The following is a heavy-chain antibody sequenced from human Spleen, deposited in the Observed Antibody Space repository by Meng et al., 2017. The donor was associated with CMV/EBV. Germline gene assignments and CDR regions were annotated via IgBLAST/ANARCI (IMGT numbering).Heavy chain of an antibody. CDR2: ISAYNGNT. CDR1: GYTLKNYY. CDR3: ARDQQLVPAEYFQH. V-gene: IGHV1-18*04. J-gene: IGHJ1*01. Sequence: QVQLVQSGTEVKKPGASVRVSCKASGYTLKNYYLHWVRQAPGQGLEWMGRISAYNGNTIYAQKFQGGVTMTTDTSTSTACLELRGLRSDDTDVYYGARDQQLVPAEYFQHWGPGTLVTVSS. D-gene: IGHD6-13*01.